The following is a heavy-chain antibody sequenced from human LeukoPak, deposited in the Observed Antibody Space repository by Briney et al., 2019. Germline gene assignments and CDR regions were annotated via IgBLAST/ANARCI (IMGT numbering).Heavy chain of an antibody. J-gene: IGHJ4*02. CDR1: GGSISSSSYY. CDR3: AGSKPYGDYPTPFGY. V-gene: IGHV4-39*01. CDR2: IYYSGST. D-gene: IGHD4-17*01. Sequence: PSETLSLTCTVSGGSISSSSYYWGWIRQPPGKGLEWIGSIYYSGSTYYNPSLKSRVTISVDTSKNQFSLKLSSVTAADTAVYYCAGSKPYGDYPTPFGYWGQGTLVTVSS.